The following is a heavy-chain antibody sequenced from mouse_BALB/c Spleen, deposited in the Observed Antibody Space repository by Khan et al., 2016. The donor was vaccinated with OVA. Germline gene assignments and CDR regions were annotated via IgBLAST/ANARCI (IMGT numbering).Heavy chain of an antibody. V-gene: IGHV2-6-1*01. Sequence: VQLQESVPGPVAPPQSPSITCTISGFSLTNYGVHWVRQPPGKGLVWLVVLWSDGSTTYNSALKSTLTITKDNSKIQVFLKKNRRQSNDTTIYYCARQPYYHNDVMKYWGQGTSVTVSS. D-gene: IGHD2-4*01. CDR3: ARQPYYHNDVMKY. J-gene: IGHJ4*01. CDR1: GFSLTNYG. CDR2: LWSDGST.